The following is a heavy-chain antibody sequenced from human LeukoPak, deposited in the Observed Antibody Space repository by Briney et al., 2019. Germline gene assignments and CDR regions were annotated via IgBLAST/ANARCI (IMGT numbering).Heavy chain of an antibody. D-gene: IGHD6-19*01. V-gene: IGHV3-30*04. CDR3: ARDILRNAVAGCWFDP. J-gene: IGHJ5*02. Sequence: GGSLRLSCAASGFTFSSYAMHWVRQAPGKGLEWVAVISYDGSNKYYAGSVKGRFTISRDNSKNTLYLQMNSLRAEDTAVYYCARDILRNAVAGCWFDPWGQGTLVTVSS. CDR1: GFTFSSYA. CDR2: ISYDGSNK.